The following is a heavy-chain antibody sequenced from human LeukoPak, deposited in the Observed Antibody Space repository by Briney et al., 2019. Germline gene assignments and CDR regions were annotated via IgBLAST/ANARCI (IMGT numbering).Heavy chain of an antibody. CDR3: AGSLAYCGGDCRLGDY. D-gene: IGHD2-21*02. V-gene: IGHV3-66*01. CDR1: GFTVSNNY. CDR2: VNIVDTT. Sequence: PGGSLRLSCAASGFTVSNNYMGWVRQAPAKGLEWVSVVNIVDTTYYADSVRGRFTISRDNSENTLYLQMNSLRVEDTAVYYCAGSLAYCGGDCRLGDYWGQGTLVTVSS. J-gene: IGHJ4*02.